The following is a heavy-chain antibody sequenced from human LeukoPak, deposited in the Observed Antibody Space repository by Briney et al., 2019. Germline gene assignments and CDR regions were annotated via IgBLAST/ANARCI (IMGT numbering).Heavy chain of an antibody. D-gene: IGHD3-22*01. CDR2: INYSGST. CDR1: GASISSSDYY. V-gene: IGHV4-39*02. J-gene: IGHJ6*03. CDR3: ARLTHSYYSDTSGYYPYYYMDV. Sequence: PSETLSLTCSVSGASISSSDYYWGWIRQPPGKGLEWIGRINYSGSTYYNPSLKSRVTISVDTSKNNFSLRLTSMTAADTAVYYCARLTHSYYSDTSGYYPYYYMDVWGKGTTVTVSS.